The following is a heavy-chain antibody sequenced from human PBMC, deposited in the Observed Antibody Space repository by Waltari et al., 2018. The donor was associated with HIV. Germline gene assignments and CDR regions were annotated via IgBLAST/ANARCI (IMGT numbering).Heavy chain of an antibody. CDR2: ISTYNGNT. V-gene: IGHV1-18*01. CDR3: ARGDRAFDV. D-gene: IGHD1-26*01. J-gene: IGHJ3*01. CDR1: GYTFTDYG. Sequence: QVQLLQSGSEVKRPGASVKVSCKTSGYTFTDYGISWVRQAPRQGLEWMGWISTYNGNTKFAQTLQARISMTIDTSRHTAYMDLGSLRSDDTAVYYCARGDRAFDVWGQGTMVSVSS.